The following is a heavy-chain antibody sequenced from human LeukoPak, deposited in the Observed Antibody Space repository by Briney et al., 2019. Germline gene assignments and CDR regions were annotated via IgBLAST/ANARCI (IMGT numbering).Heavy chain of an antibody. CDR3: ARRGIAVAGTRYYGY. CDR2: IYYSGTT. Sequence: SETLSLTCTVSGDSISSSNSYYWGWIRQPPGKGLEWIGSIYYSGTTYYNPSLKSRVTISVDTSKNQFSLKLSSVTAADTAAYYCARRGIAVAGTRYYGYWGQGTLVTVSS. CDR1: GDSISSSNSYY. D-gene: IGHD6-19*01. V-gene: IGHV4-39*01. J-gene: IGHJ4*02.